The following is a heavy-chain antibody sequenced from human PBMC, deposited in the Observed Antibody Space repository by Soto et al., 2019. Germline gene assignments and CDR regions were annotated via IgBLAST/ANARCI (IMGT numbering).Heavy chain of an antibody. J-gene: IGHJ4*02. Sequence: SETLSLTCTVSGGSISNNYWSWIRQPPGKGLEWIGYIYYSGSTNYNPSLKSRVTISVDTSKNQFSLKLSSVTAADTAVYYCARRYGRNFDYWGQGTLVTVSS. CDR2: IYYSGST. CDR1: GGSISNNY. D-gene: IGHD1-20*01. CDR3: ARRYGRNFDY. V-gene: IGHV4-59*01.